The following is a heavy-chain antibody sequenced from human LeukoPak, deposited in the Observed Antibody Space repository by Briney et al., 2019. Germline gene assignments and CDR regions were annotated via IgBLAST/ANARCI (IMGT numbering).Heavy chain of an antibody. J-gene: IGHJ3*02. V-gene: IGHV3-7*01. Sequence: GGSLRLSCEASGFRFGGFWMNWVRQAPGKGPERVANINQDGSEKLYVDSVKGRFTISRDNAKNSLYLQMSSLRVEDTAVYYCTRGVREAYDIRGHGTMVTVSS. D-gene: IGHD3-16*01. CDR2: INQDGSEK. CDR1: GFRFGGFW. CDR3: TRGVREAYDI.